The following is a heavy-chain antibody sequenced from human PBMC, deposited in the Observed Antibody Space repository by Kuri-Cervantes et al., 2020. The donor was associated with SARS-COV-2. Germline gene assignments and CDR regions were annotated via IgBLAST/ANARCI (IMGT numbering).Heavy chain of an antibody. CDR2: IYYSGST. J-gene: IGHJ4*02. D-gene: IGHD6-19*01. Sequence: GSLRLSCTVSGGSISSYYWSWIRQPPGKGLEWIGYIYYSGSTNYNPSLKSRVTISVDTSKSQFSLKLSSVAAADTAVYYCAGEQWLGPFDYWGQGTLVTVSS. CDR3: AGEQWLGPFDY. V-gene: IGHV4-59*01. CDR1: GGSISSYY.